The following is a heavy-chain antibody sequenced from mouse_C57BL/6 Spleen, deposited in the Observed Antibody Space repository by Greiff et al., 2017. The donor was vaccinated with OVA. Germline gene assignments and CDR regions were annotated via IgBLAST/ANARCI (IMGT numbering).Heavy chain of an antibody. D-gene: IGHD2-1*01. CDR1: GFNIKDYY. CDR2: IDPEDGET. V-gene: IGHV14-2*01. CDR3: ARRTIYYGNTRGWYFDV. Sequence: EVKLMESGAELVKPGASVKLSCTASGFNIKDYYMHWVKQRTEQGLEWIGRIDPEDGETKYAPKFQGKATITADTSSNTAYLQLSSLTSEDTAVYYCARRTIYYGNTRGWYFDVWGTGTTVTVSS. J-gene: IGHJ1*03.